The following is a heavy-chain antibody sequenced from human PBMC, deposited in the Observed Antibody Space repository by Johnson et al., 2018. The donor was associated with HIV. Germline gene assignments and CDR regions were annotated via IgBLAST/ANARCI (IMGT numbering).Heavy chain of an antibody. D-gene: IGHD1-20*01. CDR3: ARAEGLTGRNAFDI. J-gene: IGHJ3*02. V-gene: IGHV3-66*01. Sequence: VQLVESGGGLVQPGGSLRLSCAASGFTVSSNYMSWVRQAPGKGLEWVSVIYSGGSTYYADSVKGRFTISRDNSKNTLYLQMNSLRAEDTAVYYCARAEGLTGRNAFDIWGQGTMVTVSS. CDR2: IYSGGST. CDR1: GFTVSSNY.